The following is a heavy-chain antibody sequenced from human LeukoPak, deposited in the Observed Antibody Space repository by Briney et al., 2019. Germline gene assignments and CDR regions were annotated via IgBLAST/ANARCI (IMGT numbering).Heavy chain of an antibody. Sequence: TGGSLRLSCAASGFTSTSYSMNWVRQAPGKGLEWVSAISGSGGSTYYADSVKGRFTISRDNSKNTLYLQMNSLRAEDTAVYYCAKDQSYYDGSSEYYFDYWGQGTLVTVSS. J-gene: IGHJ4*02. D-gene: IGHD3-22*01. CDR2: ISGSGGST. CDR3: AKDQSYYDGSSEYYFDY. V-gene: IGHV3-23*01. CDR1: GFTSTSYS.